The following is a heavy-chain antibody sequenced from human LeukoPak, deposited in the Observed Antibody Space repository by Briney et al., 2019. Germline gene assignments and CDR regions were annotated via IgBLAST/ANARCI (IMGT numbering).Heavy chain of an antibody. J-gene: IGHJ4*02. Sequence: RTSETLSLTCAVSDYSISSGYYWGWIRQPPGKGLEWIGSIYHSGSTYYNPSLKSRVTISVDTSKNQFSLKLSSVTAADTAVYYCARLEGRFPYYFDYWGQGTLVTVSS. CDR3: ARLEGRFPYYFDY. CDR1: DYSISSGYY. D-gene: IGHD3-16*01. CDR2: IYHSGST. V-gene: IGHV4-38-2*01.